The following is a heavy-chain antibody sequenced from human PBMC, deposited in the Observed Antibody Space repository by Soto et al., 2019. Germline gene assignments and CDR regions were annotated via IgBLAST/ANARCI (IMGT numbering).Heavy chain of an antibody. Sequence: VQLVQSGAEVRKPGESLKISCKASGFTFSSYSLGWVRHTPGKGLQWMGNIFSSDSRAKYSPSFVGQVTISVDRSINTAYLQWSSLKASDTAIYYCGTWRGSSWFDYWGPGTLVTVSS. CDR2: IFSSDSRA. CDR1: GFTFSSYS. J-gene: IGHJ4*02. CDR3: GTWRGSSWFDY. D-gene: IGHD2-2*01. V-gene: IGHV5-51*01.